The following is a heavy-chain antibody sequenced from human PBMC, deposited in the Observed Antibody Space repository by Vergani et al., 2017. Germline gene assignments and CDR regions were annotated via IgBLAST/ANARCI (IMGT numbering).Heavy chain of an antibody. CDR3: ARGRESDIFWSGYYTTTFDY. V-gene: IGHV3-30-3*01. Sequence: QVQLVESGGGVVQPGRSLRLSCAASGFTFSSYAMHWVRQAPGKGLEWVAVISYDGSNKYYADSVKGRFTISRDNPKNTLYLQINSLRAEDTAVYYCARGRESDIFWSGYYTTTFDYWGQGTLVTVSS. CDR2: ISYDGSNK. CDR1: GFTFSSYA. D-gene: IGHD3-3*01. J-gene: IGHJ4*02.